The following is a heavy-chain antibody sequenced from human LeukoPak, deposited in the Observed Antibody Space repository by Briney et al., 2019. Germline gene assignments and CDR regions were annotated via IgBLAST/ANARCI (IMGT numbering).Heavy chain of an antibody. CDR3: AKGVASSGTPVDY. CDR2: ISGSGGST. J-gene: IGHJ4*02. Sequence: GESLKISCAASGFTFSNYAMIWVRQAPGKGLEWVSSISGSGGSTYYADSVKGRFTISRDNSKNTLYLQMNSLRADDTAVYYCAKGVASSGTPVDYWGQGTLVTVSS. V-gene: IGHV3-23*01. D-gene: IGHD3-10*01. CDR1: GFTFSNYA.